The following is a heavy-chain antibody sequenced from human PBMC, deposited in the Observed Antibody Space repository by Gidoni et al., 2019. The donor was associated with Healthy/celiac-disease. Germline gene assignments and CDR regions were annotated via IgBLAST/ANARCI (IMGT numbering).Heavy chain of an antibody. CDR1: GGPFSSYA. V-gene: IGHV1-69*17. CDR3: ARGYCSGGSCYRGLFHWFDP. CDR2: LIPICGIA. J-gene: IGHJ5*02. Sequence: QVQLVQSGAEVKKPGSSVKVSCKASGGPFSSYAISWVRQAPGQGLEWMGGLIPICGIANYAQKFQGRVTITADKSTSTAYMELSSLRSEDTAVYYCARGYCSGGSCYRGLFHWFDPWGQGTLVTVSS. D-gene: IGHD2-15*01.